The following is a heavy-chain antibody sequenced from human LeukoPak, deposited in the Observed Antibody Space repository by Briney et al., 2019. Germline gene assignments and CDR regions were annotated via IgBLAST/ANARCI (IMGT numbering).Heavy chain of an antibody. J-gene: IGHJ4*02. D-gene: IGHD3-16*02. Sequence: SETLSLTCTVSGGSISSSSYYWGWIRQPPGKGLEWIGSIYYSGSTYYNSSLKSRVTISVDTSKNQFSLKLSSVTAADTAVYYCARELRLGELSDWGQGTLVTVSS. CDR3: ARELRLGELSD. CDR2: IYYSGST. CDR1: GGSISSSSYY. V-gene: IGHV4-39*07.